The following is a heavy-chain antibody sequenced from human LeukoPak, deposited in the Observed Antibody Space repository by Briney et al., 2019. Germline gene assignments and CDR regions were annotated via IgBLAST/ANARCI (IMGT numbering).Heavy chain of an antibody. V-gene: IGHV3-48*04. Sequence: GGSLRLSCAASGFTFSSYSMNWVRQAPGKGLEWVSYISSSSSSTIYYTDSVKGRFTISRDNAKNSLYLQMNNLRAEDTAVYYCARSGSEGGDCYNWGQGTLVTVSS. CDR2: ISSSSSSTI. CDR1: GFTFSSYS. CDR3: ARSGSEGGDCYN. D-gene: IGHD2-21*02. J-gene: IGHJ4*02.